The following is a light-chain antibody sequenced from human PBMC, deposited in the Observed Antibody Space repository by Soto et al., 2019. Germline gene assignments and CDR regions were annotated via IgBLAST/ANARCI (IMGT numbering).Light chain of an antibody. CDR3: QQSYGTPRT. V-gene: IGKV1-39*01. Sequence: IPMTQSPSSLSASVGDTVTITCRARQSINTNLHWYQQKPGQAPKLLIYSASTLQSGLPSRFSGSGSGTDFTLTISNLQPEDSATYYCQQSYGTPRTFGQGTKVEIK. J-gene: IGKJ1*01. CDR1: QSINTN. CDR2: SAS.